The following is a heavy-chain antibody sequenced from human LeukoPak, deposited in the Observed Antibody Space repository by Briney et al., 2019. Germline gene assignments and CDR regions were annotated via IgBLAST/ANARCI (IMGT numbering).Heavy chain of an antibody. CDR1: GYTFTSCG. CDR2: ISAYNGNT. J-gene: IGHJ4*02. D-gene: IGHD4-17*01. V-gene: IGHV1-18*01. CDR3: ARVRHDYGDYSFDY. Sequence: ASVKVSCKPSGYTFTSCGISWVRQAPGQGLEWMGWISAYNGNTNYAQKLQGRVTMTTDTSTSTAYMELRSLRSDDTAVYYCARVRHDYGDYSFDYWGQGTLVTVSS.